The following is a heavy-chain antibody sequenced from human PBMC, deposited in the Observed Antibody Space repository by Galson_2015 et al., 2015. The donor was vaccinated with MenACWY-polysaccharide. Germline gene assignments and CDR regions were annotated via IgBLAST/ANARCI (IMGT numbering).Heavy chain of an antibody. J-gene: IGHJ6*02. D-gene: IGHD3-10*01. CDR2: ISSDGSNK. CDR3: ARHGAGVRGWLRVGYSSYYGLDL. CDR1: GFTFSNFD. Sequence: SLRLSCAASGFTFSNFDMHWVRQAPGKGLEGVADISSDGSNKYYADSVKGRFTISRDNSKTTLYLQMNSLRLEDSAVYYCARHGAGVRGWLRVGYSSYYGLDLWGQGTPVTVSS. V-gene: IGHV3-30-3*01.